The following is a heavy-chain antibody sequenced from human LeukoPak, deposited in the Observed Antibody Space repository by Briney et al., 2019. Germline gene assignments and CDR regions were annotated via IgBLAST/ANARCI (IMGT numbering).Heavy chain of an antibody. J-gene: IGHJ4*02. CDR3: AKDTQRGSYGY. Sequence: GGSLRLSCAASGFTFSIYAMSWVRQAPGKGLEWVSDIDGSGVTTYYADSVKGRFTISRDNSKNTLYLQMNSLRAEDTVVYYCAKDTQRGSYGYWGQGTLVTVSS. V-gene: IGHV3-23*01. CDR1: GFTFSIYA. CDR2: IDGSGVTT. D-gene: IGHD1-26*01.